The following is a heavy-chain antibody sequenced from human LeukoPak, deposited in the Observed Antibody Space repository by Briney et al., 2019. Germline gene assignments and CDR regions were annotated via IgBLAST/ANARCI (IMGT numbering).Heavy chain of an antibody. Sequence: SETLSLTCAVSGGSISSGGYSWSWIRQPPGKGLEWIGYIYHSGSTYYNPSLKSRVTISVDRSKNQFSLKLSSVTAADTAVYYCARAGGYSSSGWFDPWGQGTLVTFSS. CDR3: ARAGGYSSSGWFDP. V-gene: IGHV4-30-2*01. D-gene: IGHD6-6*01. CDR2: IYHSGST. J-gene: IGHJ5*02. CDR1: GGSISSGGYS.